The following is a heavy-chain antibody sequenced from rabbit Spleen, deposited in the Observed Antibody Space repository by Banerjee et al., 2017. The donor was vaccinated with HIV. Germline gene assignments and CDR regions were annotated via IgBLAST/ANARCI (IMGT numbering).Heavy chain of an antibody. J-gene: IGHJ2*01. CDR3: ARNYVNVFDP. Sequence: QSLEESGGDLVKPGASLTLTCTASGFSFSSNWICWVRQAPGKGLEWIACIDTNDGDTDYANWPKGRFTISKTSSTTVTLQMTSLTAADTATYFCARNYVNVFDPWGPGTLVTVS. CDR1: GFSFSSNW. V-gene: IGHV1S40*01. CDR2: IDTNDGDT. D-gene: IGHD1-1*01.